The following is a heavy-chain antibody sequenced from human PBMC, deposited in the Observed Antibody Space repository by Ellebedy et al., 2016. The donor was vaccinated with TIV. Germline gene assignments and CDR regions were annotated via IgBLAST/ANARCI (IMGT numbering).Heavy chain of an antibody. D-gene: IGHD6-19*01. J-gene: IGHJ4*02. V-gene: IGHV4-39*07. CDR3: AREQWQGT. CDR1: GGSISSSSYY. Sequence: SETLSLTXTVSGGSISSSSYYWGWIRQPPGKGLEWIGSIYYSGSTYYNPSLKSRVTISVDTSKNQFSLKLSSVTAADTAVYYCAREQWQGTWGQGTLVTVSS. CDR2: IYYSGST.